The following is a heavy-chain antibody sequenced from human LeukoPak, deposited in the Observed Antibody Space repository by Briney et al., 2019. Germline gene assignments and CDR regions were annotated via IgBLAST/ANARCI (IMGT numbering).Heavy chain of an antibody. J-gene: IGHJ4*02. Sequence: GGSLRLSCAASGFTFRSYAMNWVRQAPGKGLEWVSYISSSGSSIYYADSVKGRFTISRDNAKNSLYLQMNSLRDEDTAVYYFARDLYGDYLGLDYWGQGTLVTVSS. CDR3: ARDLYGDYLGLDY. CDR2: ISSSGSSI. V-gene: IGHV3-48*02. D-gene: IGHD4-17*01. CDR1: GFTFRSYA.